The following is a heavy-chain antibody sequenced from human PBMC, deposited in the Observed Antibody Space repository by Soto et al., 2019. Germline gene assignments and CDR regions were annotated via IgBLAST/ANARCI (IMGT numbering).Heavy chain of an antibody. J-gene: IGHJ4*01. CDR1: GGSISSGGYY. Sequence: QVPLQESGPGLVKPSQTLSLTCTVSGGSISSGGYYWSWIRQHPGKGLEWIRYIYYSGSTYYNPSLRRRVTVTVDTSKHPFSLTLRSVTAADTSVYYCARGVTLALGVTHTPYFDYWGHRTLVTVSS. V-gene: IGHV4-31*03. CDR3: ARGVTLALGVTHTPYFDY. CDR2: IYYSGST. D-gene: IGHD3-10*01.